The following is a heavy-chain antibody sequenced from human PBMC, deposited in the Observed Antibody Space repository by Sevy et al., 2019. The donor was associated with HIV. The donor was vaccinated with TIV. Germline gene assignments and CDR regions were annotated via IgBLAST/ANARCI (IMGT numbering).Heavy chain of an antibody. D-gene: IGHD2-15*01. Sequence: ASVKVSCKASGYTFTSYDINWVRQATGQGLEWMGWMNPNSGNTGYAQKFQGRVTITRNTSISTAYMGLSSLRSEDTAVYYCARVRAYGGNTQKGAFDIWGQGTMVTVSS. CDR2: MNPNSGNT. CDR1: GYTFTSYD. CDR3: ARVRAYGGNTQKGAFDI. J-gene: IGHJ3*02. V-gene: IGHV1-8*03.